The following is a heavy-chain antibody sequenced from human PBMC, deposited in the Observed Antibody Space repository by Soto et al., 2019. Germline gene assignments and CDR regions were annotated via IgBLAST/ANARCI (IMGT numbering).Heavy chain of an antibody. J-gene: IGHJ6*02. D-gene: IGHD5-18*01. V-gene: IGHV3-30*18. CDR1: GFTRSSYG. CDR2: ISYDGTDK. CDR3: VKERYAQLWLEDYGMDV. Sequence: PGGSLRLSCAASGFTRSSYGIHWVRQAPGKGLEWVALISYDGTDKYYADSVKGRFTISRDNSKNTLYLQMSSLGPEDTAVYYCVKERYAQLWLEDYGMDVWGQGTTVTVSS.